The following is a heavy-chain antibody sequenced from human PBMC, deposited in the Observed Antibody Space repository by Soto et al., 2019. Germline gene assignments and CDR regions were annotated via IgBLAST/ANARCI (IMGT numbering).Heavy chain of an antibody. CDR1: GYTFTSYG. V-gene: IGHV1-18*01. CDR2: ISAYNGNT. Sequence: ASVKVSCKASGYTFTSYGISWVRQAPGQGLEWMGWISAYNGNTNYAQKLQGRVTMTTDTSTSTAYMGLRSLRSDDTAVYYCARGRGSYRLNDAFDIWGQGTMVTVSS. CDR3: ARGRGSYRLNDAFDI. J-gene: IGHJ3*02. D-gene: IGHD1-26*01.